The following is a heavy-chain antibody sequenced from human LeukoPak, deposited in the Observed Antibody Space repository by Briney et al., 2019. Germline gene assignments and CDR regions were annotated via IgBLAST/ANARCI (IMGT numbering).Heavy chain of an antibody. CDR2: ISSSGSTI. D-gene: IGHD3-22*01. V-gene: IGHV3-48*03. CDR1: GFTFSSYE. J-gene: IGHJ3*02. CDR3: ARFAYYYDSSGYSGDAFDI. Sequence: PGGSLRLSCAASGFTFSSYEMNWVRQAQGKGLEWVSYISSSGSTIYYADSVKGRFTISRDNAKNSLYLQMNSLRAEDTAVYYCARFAYYYDSSGYSGDAFDIWGQGTMVTVSS.